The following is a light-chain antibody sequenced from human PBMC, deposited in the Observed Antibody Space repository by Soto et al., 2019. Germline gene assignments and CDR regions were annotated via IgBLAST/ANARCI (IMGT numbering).Light chain of an antibody. CDR2: GAS. CDR1: QSVNTN. CDR3: QQYKNWPPVT. J-gene: IGKJ4*01. V-gene: IGKV3-15*01. Sequence: ETVMTQSPATLSVSLGERATLSCRASQSVNTNLAWYQQKPGQAPRLLIYGASIRATGVPARFSGSGSGTDYSLTISSLQHEDFVVYFCQQYKNWPPVTFGGGTKVEIK.